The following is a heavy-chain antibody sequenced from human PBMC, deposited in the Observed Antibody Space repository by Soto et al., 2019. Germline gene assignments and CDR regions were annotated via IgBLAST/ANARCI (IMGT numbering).Heavy chain of an antibody. Sequence: QVQLVQSGAEVKKPGASVKVSCKASGYTFTSYDINWVRQATGQGLEWMGWMNPNSGNTGYAQKYQGRVTMTRNTSISTAYMELSSLRSEDTAVYYCAVWGLNYYGFDYWGQGTLVTVSS. D-gene: IGHD3-10*01. V-gene: IGHV1-8*01. CDR1: GYTFTSYD. CDR2: MNPNSGNT. CDR3: AVWGLNYYGFDY. J-gene: IGHJ4*02.